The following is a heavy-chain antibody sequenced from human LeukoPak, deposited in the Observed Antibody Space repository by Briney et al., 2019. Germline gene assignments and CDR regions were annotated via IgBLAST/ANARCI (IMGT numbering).Heavy chain of an antibody. J-gene: IGHJ3*02. V-gene: IGHV1-2*02. CDR1: GYTFTGYY. CDR2: INPNSGGT. Sequence: GASVKVSCKASGYTFTGYYMHWVRQAPGQGLEWMGWINPNSGGTNYAQKFQGRVTMTRDTSISTAYMELSRLRSDDTAVYYCARPLAVAGTRNAFNIWGPGTMVTVSS. D-gene: IGHD6-19*01. CDR3: ARPLAVAGTRNAFNI.